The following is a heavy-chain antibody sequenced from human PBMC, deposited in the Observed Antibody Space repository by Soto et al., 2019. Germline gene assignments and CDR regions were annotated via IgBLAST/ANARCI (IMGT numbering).Heavy chain of an antibody. D-gene: IGHD1-26*01. CDR2: INSGVTT. J-gene: IGHJ5*02. CDR1: GDSISNY. Sequence: QVQLQESGPGLVKPSEPLSLTCTVSGDSISNYWSWIRQSAGKGLEWIGRINSGVTTNYNPSFKSRVSMSVDKSKNQVSLKLNSVTAADTAVYYCAREGSGGSNWFDPWGQGTLVTVSS. CDR3: AREGSGGSNWFDP. V-gene: IGHV4-4*07.